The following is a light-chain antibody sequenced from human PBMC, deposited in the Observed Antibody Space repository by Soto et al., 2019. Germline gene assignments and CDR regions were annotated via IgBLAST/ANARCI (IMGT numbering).Light chain of an antibody. CDR1: SSDVGGYNY. J-gene: IGLJ2*01. CDR3: SSYAGTSTV. Sequence: QSVLTQPASVSGSPGQSITISCTGTSSDVGGYNYVSWYQQYPGKAPKLMIYDVTNRPSGVSNRFSGSKSGNTASLTISGLQAEDEADYYCSSYAGTSTVFGGGTKVTVL. V-gene: IGLV2-14*01. CDR2: DVT.